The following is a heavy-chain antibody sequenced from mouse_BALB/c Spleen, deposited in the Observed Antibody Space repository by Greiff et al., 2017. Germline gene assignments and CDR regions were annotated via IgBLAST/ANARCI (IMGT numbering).Heavy chain of an antibody. V-gene: IGHV2-6-5*01. Sequence: QVQLQQSGPGLVAPSQSLSITCTVSGFSLTDYGVSWIRQPPGKGLEWLGVIWGGGSTYYNSALKSRLSISKDNSKSQVFFKMNSLQANDTAIYYCASHLWSHAMDYWGQGTSVTVSS. CDR3: ASHLWSHAMDY. CDR1: GFSLTDYG. D-gene: IGHD1-1*02. CDR2: IWGGGST. J-gene: IGHJ4*01.